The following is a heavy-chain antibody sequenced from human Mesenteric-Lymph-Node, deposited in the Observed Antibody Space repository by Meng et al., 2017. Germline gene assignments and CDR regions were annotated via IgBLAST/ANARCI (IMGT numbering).Heavy chain of an antibody. CDR1: GYTFTTYN. J-gene: IGHJ4*02. Sequence: QLQRGQFGAEVKKPGAPVKVSFKASGYTFTTYNINWVRQATGQGLEWMGWMSPNTGNTGYAQKFQGRVTMTSDTSMSTAYMELSALSSEDTAVYYCARDPEFAYWGQGTLVTVSS. V-gene: IGHV1-8*01. D-gene: IGHD3-10*01. CDR2: MSPNTGNT. CDR3: ARDPEFAY.